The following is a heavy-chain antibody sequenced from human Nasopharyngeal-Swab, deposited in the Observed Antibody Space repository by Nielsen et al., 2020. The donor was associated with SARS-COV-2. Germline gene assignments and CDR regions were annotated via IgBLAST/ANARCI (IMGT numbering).Heavy chain of an antibody. CDR2: VYYTGST. V-gene: IGHV4-59*01. D-gene: IGHD2-15*01. CDR3: ARDTPNYGMDV. J-gene: IGHJ6*02. Sequence: SETLSLTCTVSGGSIRSYYWSWIRQSPGKELDWIGNVYYTGSTQYNPSLKSRVTVSIDTSDNQFSLKLSSVTAADTAVYYCARDTPNYGMDVWGQGTLVTVSS. CDR1: GGSIRSYY.